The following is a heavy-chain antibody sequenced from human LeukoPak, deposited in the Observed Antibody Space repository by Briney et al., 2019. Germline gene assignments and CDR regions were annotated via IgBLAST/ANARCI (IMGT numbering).Heavy chain of an antibody. Sequence: GGSLRLSCAASGFTFSSYAMHWVRQAPGKGLEWVAVISYDGSNKYYADSVKGRFTISRDNSKNTLYLQMNSLRAEDTAVYYCARDLIGSYWRMRFDPWGQGTLVTVSS. CDR3: ARDLIGSYWRMRFDP. CDR2: ISYDGSNK. V-gene: IGHV3-30*04. D-gene: IGHD1-26*01. J-gene: IGHJ5*02. CDR1: GFTFSSYA.